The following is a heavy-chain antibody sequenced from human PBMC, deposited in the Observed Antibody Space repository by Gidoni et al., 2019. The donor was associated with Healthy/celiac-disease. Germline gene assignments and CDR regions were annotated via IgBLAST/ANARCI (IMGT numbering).Heavy chain of an antibody. Sequence: QVQLVEPGGGVVQPGRSLRLSCAASGFTFSSYGMHWVRQAPGKGLEWVAVISYDGSNKYYADSVKGRFTISRDNSKNTLYLQMNSLRAEVTAVYYCAKDRMDIVATIDYWGQGTLVTVSS. D-gene: IGHD5-12*01. CDR1: GFTFSSYG. J-gene: IGHJ4*02. CDR3: AKDRMDIVATIDY. V-gene: IGHV3-30*18. CDR2: ISYDGSNK.